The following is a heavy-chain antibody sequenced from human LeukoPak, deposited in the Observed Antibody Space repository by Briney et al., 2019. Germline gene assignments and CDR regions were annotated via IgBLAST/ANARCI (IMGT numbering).Heavy chain of an antibody. D-gene: IGHD3-10*01. CDR1: GFTFRSYP. CDR3: AKYYSTSGSSGGRVFDY. V-gene: IGHV3-23*01. Sequence: PGESLRLSCAASGFTFRSYPMTRVRQAPGKGLEWVSTIGSNAGDTHHADSVKGRFTISRDNSKNSLYLQMNSLRAEDTAVYYCAKYYSTSGSSGGRVFDYWGQGTLVTVSS. J-gene: IGHJ4*02. CDR2: IGSNAGDT.